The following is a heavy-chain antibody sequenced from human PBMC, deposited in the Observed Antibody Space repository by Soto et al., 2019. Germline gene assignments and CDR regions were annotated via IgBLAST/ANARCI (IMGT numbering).Heavy chain of an antibody. CDR3: ARRVIKGWFDP. J-gene: IGHJ5*02. CDR2: IYYSGST. V-gene: IGHV4-59*01. CDR1: GGSISSYY. Sequence: TLSLTCTVSGGSISSYYWSWIRQPPGKGLEWIGYIYYSGSTNYNPSLKSRVTISVDTSKNKFSLKLSSVTAADTAVYYCARRVIKGWFDPWGQGTMITVSS.